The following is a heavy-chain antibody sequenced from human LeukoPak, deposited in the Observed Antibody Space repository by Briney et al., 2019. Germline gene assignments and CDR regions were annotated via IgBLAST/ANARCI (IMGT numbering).Heavy chain of an antibody. D-gene: IGHD5-12*01. Sequence: SVKVSCKGSGGTFSSYAISWVRQAPGQGLEWMGRIIPILGIANYAQKFQGRVTITADKSTSTAYMELSSLRSEDTAVYYCATAPPGFTFGAYDFDYWGQGTLVTVSS. CDR1: GGTFSSYA. J-gene: IGHJ4*02. CDR2: IIPILGIA. V-gene: IGHV1-69*04. CDR3: ATAPPGFTFGAYDFDY.